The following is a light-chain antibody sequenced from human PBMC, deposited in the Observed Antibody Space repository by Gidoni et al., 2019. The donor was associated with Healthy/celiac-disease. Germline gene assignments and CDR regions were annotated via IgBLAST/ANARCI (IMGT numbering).Light chain of an antibody. CDR2: GAS. J-gene: IGKJ1*01. V-gene: IGKV3-15*01. CDR3: QQYNNWPRGT. Sequence: EIVMTQSPATLSVSPGERATLSCRASQRVNSNLAWYQQKPGQAPRLLIYGASTRATGIPARFSGSGSGTEFTLTISSLQSEDFAVYYCQQYNNWPRGTFXXXTKVEIK. CDR1: QRVNSN.